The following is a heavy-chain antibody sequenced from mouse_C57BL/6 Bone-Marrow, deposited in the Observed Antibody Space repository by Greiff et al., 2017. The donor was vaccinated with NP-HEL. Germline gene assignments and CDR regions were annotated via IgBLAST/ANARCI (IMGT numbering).Heavy chain of an antibody. J-gene: IGHJ4*01. CDR1: GFSLTSYA. D-gene: IGHD2-2*01. V-gene: IGHV2-9-1*01. CDR3: ARNRYYGYDYYAMDY. CDR2: IWTCGGT. Sequence: VQLQESGPGLVAPSQSLSITCTVSGFSLTSYAISWVRQPPGKGLEWLGVIWTCGGTNYNSALKSRLSISKDNSKSQVFLKMNSLQTDDTARYYCARNRYYGYDYYAMDYWGQGTSVTVSS.